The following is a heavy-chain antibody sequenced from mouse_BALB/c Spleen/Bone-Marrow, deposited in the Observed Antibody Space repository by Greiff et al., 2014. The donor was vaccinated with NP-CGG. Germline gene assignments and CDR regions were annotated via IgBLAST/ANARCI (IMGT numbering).Heavy chain of an antibody. V-gene: IGHV2-3*01. CDR2: IWGDGST. D-gene: IGHD2-3*01. CDR3: AKPEDGYAMDY. CDR1: GFSLTSNG. J-gene: IGHJ4*01. Sequence: VKLVESGPGLVAPSQSLSITCTVSGFSLTSNGVSWIRQPPGKGLEWLGVIWGDGSTKYHSALISRLSFTKDNSKSRVFLKLNSLHTDDTATYYCAKPEDGYAMDYWGQGTSVTDSS.